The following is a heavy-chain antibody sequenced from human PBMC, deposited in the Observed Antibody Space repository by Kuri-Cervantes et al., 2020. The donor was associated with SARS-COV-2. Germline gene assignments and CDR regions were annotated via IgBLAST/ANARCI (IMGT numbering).Heavy chain of an antibody. J-gene: IGHJ5*02. D-gene: IGHD3-22*01. Sequence: ASVKVSCKASGYTFTGYYMHWVRQAPGQGLEWMGWINPNSGGTNYAQKFQGRVTMTRDTSISTAYMELSRLRSDDTAVYYCVRALGSSGYQTWYWFDPWGQGTLVTVSS. CDR3: VRALGSSGYQTWYWFDP. CDR2: INPNSGGT. CDR1: GYTFTGYY. V-gene: IGHV1-2*02.